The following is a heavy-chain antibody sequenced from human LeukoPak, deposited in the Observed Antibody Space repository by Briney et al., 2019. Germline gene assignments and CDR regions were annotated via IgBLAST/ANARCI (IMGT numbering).Heavy chain of an antibody. V-gene: IGHV3-23*01. CDR2: ISGSGGST. J-gene: IGHJ4*02. D-gene: IGHD6-19*01. Sequence: GGSLRLSCAASGFTFSSYAMSWVRQAPGKGLEWVSAISGSGGSTYYADHVKGRFTISRDNSKNTLYLQMNSLRAEDTAVYYCAKRMGYSSGWYYFDYWGQGTLVTVSS. CDR3: AKRMGYSSGWYYFDY. CDR1: GFTFSSYA.